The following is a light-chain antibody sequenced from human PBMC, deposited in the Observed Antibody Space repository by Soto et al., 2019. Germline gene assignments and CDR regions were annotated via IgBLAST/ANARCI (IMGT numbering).Light chain of an antibody. CDR1: PNINNY. CDR3: QQCENRPT. Sequence: DIQMTQSPSSLSASVGDRVTITCQASPNINNYLNWYKQKPGRTPKLLIYDASNLEAVVPSRFRGSVSGTDFTFTISRLQPEDIATYYCQQCENRPTFGQGTRPEIK. V-gene: IGKV1-33*01. CDR2: DAS. J-gene: IGKJ5*01.